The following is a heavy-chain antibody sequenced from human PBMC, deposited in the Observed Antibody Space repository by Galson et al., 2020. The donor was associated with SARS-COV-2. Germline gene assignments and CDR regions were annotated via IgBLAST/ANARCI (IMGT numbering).Heavy chain of an antibody. J-gene: IGHJ5*02. D-gene: IGHD3-10*01. CDR2: IYYSGST. Sequence: SETLSLTCTVSGGSISSSSYYWGWIRQPPGKGLEWIGSIYYSGSTYYNPSLKSRVTISVDTSKNQFSLKLSSVTAADTAVYYCARLPITMVRGSRLGWFDPWGQGTLVTVSS. V-gene: IGHV4-39*07. CDR1: GGSISSSSYY. CDR3: ARLPITMVRGSRLGWFDP.